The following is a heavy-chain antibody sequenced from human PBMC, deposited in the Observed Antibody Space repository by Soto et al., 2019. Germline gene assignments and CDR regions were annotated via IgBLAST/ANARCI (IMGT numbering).Heavy chain of an antibody. CDR3: ARGGIGGTVFGGFCDY. D-gene: IGHD3-16*01. Sequence: GGSLRLSCAASRSIFSGYGMHWVRQAPGKGLEWVAVIWYDGSNKYYADSVKGRFTISRDNSKNMLYLQMDSLRVEDTAVYYCARGGIGGTVFGGFCDYWGKEPRVTVPS. V-gene: IGHV3-33*01. CDR2: IWYDGSNK. CDR1: RSIFSGYG. J-gene: IGHJ4*02.